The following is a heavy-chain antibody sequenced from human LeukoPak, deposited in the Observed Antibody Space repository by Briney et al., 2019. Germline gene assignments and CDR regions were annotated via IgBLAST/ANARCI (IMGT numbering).Heavy chain of an antibody. CDR3: ARSLLLGYCSGGSCLNWFDP. CDR2: IYSGGST. CDR1: GFTVSSNY. D-gene: IGHD2-15*01. J-gene: IGHJ5*02. V-gene: IGHV3-66*01. Sequence: PGGSLRLSCAASGFTVSSNYMSWVRQAPGKGLEWVSVIYSGGSTYYADSVKGRFTISRDNSKNTLYLQMNSLRAEDTAVYYCARSLLLGYCSGGSCLNWFDPWGQGTLVTVSS.